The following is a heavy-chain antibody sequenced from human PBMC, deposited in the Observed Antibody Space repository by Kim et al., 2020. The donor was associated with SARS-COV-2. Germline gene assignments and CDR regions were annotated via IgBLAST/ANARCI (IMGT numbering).Heavy chain of an antibody. Sequence: SETLSLTCAVYGGSFSGYYWSWIRQPPGKGLEWIGEINHSGSTNYNPSLKSRVTISVDTSKNQFSLKLSSVTAADTAVYYCARILDYWGQGTLVTVSS. V-gene: IGHV4-34*01. J-gene: IGHJ4*02. CDR3: ARILDY. CDR2: INHSGST. CDR1: GGSFSGYY.